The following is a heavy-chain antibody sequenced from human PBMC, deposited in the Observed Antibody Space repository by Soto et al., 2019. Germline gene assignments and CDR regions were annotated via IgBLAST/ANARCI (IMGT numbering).Heavy chain of an antibody. CDR2: IYYSGST. CDR3: ARPLTTVATKSTKDPQYYYYMDV. J-gene: IGHJ6*03. V-gene: IGHV4-59*08. Sequence: SETLSLTCTVSGGSISSYYWSWIRQPPGKGLEWIGYIYYSGSTNYNPSLKSRVTISVDTSKNQFSLKLSSVTAADTAVYYCARPLTTVATKSTKDPQYYYYMDVWGTGTTVTVSS. CDR1: GGSISSYY. D-gene: IGHD4-17*01.